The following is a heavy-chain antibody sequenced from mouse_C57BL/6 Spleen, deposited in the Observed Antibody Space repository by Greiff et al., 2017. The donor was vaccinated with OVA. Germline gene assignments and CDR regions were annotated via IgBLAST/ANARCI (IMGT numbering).Heavy chain of an antibody. CDR1: GFTFSSYA. J-gene: IGHJ4*01. CDR2: ISDGGSYT. CDR3: ARSGSHAMDY. Sequence: DVMLVESGGGLVKPGGSLKLSCAASGFTFSSYAMSWVRQTPEKRLEWVATISDGGSYTYYPDNVKGRFTISRDNAKNNLYLQMSHLKSEDTAMYYCARSGSHAMDYWGQGTLVTVSA. V-gene: IGHV5-4*03. D-gene: IGHD1-1*01.